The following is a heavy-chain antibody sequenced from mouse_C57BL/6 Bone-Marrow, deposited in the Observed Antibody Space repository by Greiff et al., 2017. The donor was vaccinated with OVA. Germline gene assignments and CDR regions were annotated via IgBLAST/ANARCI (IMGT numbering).Heavy chain of an antibody. D-gene: IGHD2-12*01. J-gene: IGHJ2*01. CDR3: ARALLYY. V-gene: IGHV1-64*01. Sequence: VQLQQPGAELVKPGASVKLSCKASGYTFTSYWMHWVKQRPGQGLEWIGMIHSNSGSTNYNEKLKSKATLTVDKSSSTAYMQLSGLTTEDSAVNYCARALLYYWGQGTTLTVSS. CDR2: IHSNSGST. CDR1: GYTFTSYW.